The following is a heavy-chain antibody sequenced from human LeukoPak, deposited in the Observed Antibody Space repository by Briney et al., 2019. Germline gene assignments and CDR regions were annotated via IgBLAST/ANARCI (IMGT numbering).Heavy chain of an antibody. J-gene: IGHJ3*02. CDR2: ISYDGSNK. D-gene: IGHD2-15*01. Sequence: GGSLRLSCAASGFTFSSYAMHWVRQAPGKGLEWVAVISYDGSNKYYADSVKGRFTISRDNSKNTLYLQMSSLRAEDTAVYYCARGDWGIVVVVAASAAFDIWGQGTMVTVSS. CDR3: ARGDWGIVVVVAASAAFDI. V-gene: IGHV3-30*04. CDR1: GFTFSSYA.